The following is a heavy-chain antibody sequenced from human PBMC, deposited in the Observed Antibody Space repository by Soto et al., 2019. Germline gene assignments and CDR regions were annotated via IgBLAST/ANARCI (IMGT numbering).Heavy chain of an antibody. Sequence: GGSLRLSCAASGFTVGSYGMHWVRQAPGKGLEWVAIIWYDGSNKYYADSVKGRFTISRDNSKNTLYLQMNSLRAEDTAVYYCARDLLPYSNTYYGMDVWGQGTTVTVSS. J-gene: IGHJ6*02. CDR1: GFTVGSYG. V-gene: IGHV3-33*01. D-gene: IGHD6-13*01. CDR3: ARDLLPYSNTYYGMDV. CDR2: IWYDGSNK.